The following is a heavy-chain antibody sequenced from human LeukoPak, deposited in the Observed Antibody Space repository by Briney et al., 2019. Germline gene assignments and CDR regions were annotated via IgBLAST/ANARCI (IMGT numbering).Heavy chain of an antibody. V-gene: IGHV4-34*01. J-gene: IGHJ4*02. Sequence: PSETLSLTCAVYGGSFSGYYWSWIRQPPGKGLEWIGEINHSGGTKYNPSLKSRVTISVDTSKNQFSLKLSSVTAADTAVYYCARGVGGLLRTGRNFDYWGQGTLVTVSS. CDR1: GGSFSGYY. CDR3: ARGVGGLLRTGRNFDY. CDR2: INHSGGT. D-gene: IGHD1-26*01.